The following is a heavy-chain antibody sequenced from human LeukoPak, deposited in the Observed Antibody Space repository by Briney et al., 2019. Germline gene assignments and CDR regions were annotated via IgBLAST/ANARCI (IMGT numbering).Heavy chain of an antibody. D-gene: IGHD1-26*01. CDR2: IYYSGST. CDR1: GGSINNYY. Sequence: SETLSLTCTASGGSINNYYWSWIRQPPGKGLEWIGYIYYSGSTKYNPSLQSRVTISVGTSKNQFSLKVSSVTAADTAMYYCARAGSYYYIDSWGQGTLVTVSS. CDR3: ARAGSYYYIDS. J-gene: IGHJ4*02. V-gene: IGHV4-59*01.